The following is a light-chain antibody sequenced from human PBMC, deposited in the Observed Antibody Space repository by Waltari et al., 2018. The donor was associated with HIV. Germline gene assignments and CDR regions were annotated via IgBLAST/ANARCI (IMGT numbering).Light chain of an antibody. CDR3: CSYAGSSTPV. J-gene: IGLJ2*01. Sequence: QSALTQPASVSGSPGQSITISCTGTSSDVGSYNLVSWYQQHPGKAPKLMIYEVSKRPSGVSNRFSGSESGNTASLTISVLQAEDEADYYCCSYAGSSTPVFGGGTKLTVL. CDR1: SSDVGSYNL. CDR2: EVS. V-gene: IGLV2-23*02.